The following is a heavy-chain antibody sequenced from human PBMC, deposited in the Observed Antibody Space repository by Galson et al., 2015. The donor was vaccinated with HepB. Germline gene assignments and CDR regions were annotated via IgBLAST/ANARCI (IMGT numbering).Heavy chain of an antibody. CDR2: IKQDGNDN. CDR3: ARGRFTSGWYPDYFDY. V-gene: IGHV3-7*01. J-gene: IGHJ4*02. Sequence: SLRLSCAASGFTFSGYWMSWVRQAPGKGLEWVANIKQDGNDNYYVDSVRGRFTISRDNAKNSLYLQMNSLGAEDTAVYYCARGRFTSGWYPDYFDYWGQGTLVTVSS. CDR1: GFTFSGYW. D-gene: IGHD6-19*01.